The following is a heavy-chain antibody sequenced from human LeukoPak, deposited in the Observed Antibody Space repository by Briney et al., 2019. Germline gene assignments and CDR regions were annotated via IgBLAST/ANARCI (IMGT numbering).Heavy chain of an antibody. J-gene: IGHJ4*02. CDR2: IIPIFGTA. CDR3: ASSSNWNYIMAY. D-gene: IGHD1-7*01. CDR1: GGTFNSDA. Sequence: SVKVSCKASGGTFNSDAISWVRQAPGQGLEWMGGIIPIFGTANYAQKFQGRVTITTDESTSTAYMELSSLRSEDTAVYYCASSSNWNYIMAYWGQGTLVTVSS. V-gene: IGHV1-69*05.